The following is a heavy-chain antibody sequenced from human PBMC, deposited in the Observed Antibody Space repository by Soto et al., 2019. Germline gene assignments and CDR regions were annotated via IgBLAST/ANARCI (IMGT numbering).Heavy chain of an antibody. D-gene: IGHD2-15*01. Sequence: QVQLQQWGAGLLKPSETLSLTCAVYGGSFSGYYWSWIRQPPGKGLEWIGEINPSGSTNYNPSLKIRVTISVDTAKNQFSLKLSSVTAADTAVYYCERGCSGYCSGGSCYFCELDYWGQGTLVTVSS. V-gene: IGHV4-34*01. CDR2: INPSGST. CDR3: ERGCSGYCSGGSCYFCELDY. J-gene: IGHJ4*02. CDR1: GGSFSGYY.